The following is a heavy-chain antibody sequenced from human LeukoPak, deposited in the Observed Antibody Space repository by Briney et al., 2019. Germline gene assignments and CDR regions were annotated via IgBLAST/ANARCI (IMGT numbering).Heavy chain of an antibody. J-gene: IGHJ4*02. D-gene: IGHD6-13*01. CDR2: ISYDGSNK. V-gene: IGHV3-30*04. Sequence: PGGSLRLSCAASGFTFSSYAMHWVRQAPGKGLEWVAVISYDGSNKYYADSVKGRFTISRDNSKNTLYLQMNSLRAEDTAVYYCARGSGSSSWYAHFDYWGQGTLVTVSS. CDR1: GFTFSSYA. CDR3: ARGSGSSSWYAHFDY.